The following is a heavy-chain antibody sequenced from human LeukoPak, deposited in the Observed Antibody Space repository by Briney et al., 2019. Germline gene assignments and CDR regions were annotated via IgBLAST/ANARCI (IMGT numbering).Heavy chain of an antibody. CDR3: ARDFTPEWFDIH. CDR1: GLAFSSYS. CDR2: ISYDGSDE. Sequence: GRSLRLSCVASGLAFSSYSMHWVRQAPGKGLEWVGVISYDGSDEYYTDSVKGRFTISRDNSKNTVYLQMNSLRADDMAVYYCARDFTPEWFDIHWGQGTLVTVSS. J-gene: IGHJ4*02. V-gene: IGHV3-30*04. D-gene: IGHD3-3*01.